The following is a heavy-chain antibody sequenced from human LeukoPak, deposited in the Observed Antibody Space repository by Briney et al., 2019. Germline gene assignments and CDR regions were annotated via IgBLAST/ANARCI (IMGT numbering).Heavy chain of an antibody. J-gene: IGHJ4*02. Sequence: SETLSLTCSVFGSSISSYYWGWIRQPPGKGLKWIGTFYQSGSTSYNPSLKSRVTISVDTSKNQFSLKLSSVTAADTAVYYCARDGPARSYTYWGQGTLVTVSS. CDR2: FYQSGST. D-gene: IGHD2-15*01. V-gene: IGHV4-38-2*02. CDR1: GSSISSYY. CDR3: ARDGPARSYTY.